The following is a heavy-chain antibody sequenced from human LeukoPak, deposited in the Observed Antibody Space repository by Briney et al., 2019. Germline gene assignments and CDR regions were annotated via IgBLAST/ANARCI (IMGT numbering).Heavy chain of an antibody. CDR1: GYTFTSYY. Sequence: ASVKVSCKASGYTFTSYYMHWVRQAPGQGLEWMGIINPSGGSTSYAQKFQGRVTMTRDTSTSTVYMELSSLRSEDTAAYYCARDMGDYSVSYYYYYGMDVWGQGTTVTVSS. V-gene: IGHV1-46*01. J-gene: IGHJ6*02. CDR3: ARDMGDYSVSYYYYYGMDV. D-gene: IGHD3-16*01. CDR2: INPSGGST.